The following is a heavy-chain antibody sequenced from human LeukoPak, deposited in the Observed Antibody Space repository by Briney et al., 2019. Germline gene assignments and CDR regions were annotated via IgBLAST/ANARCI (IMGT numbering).Heavy chain of an antibody. CDR1: GGSISSYY. D-gene: IGHD5-24*01. J-gene: IGHJ4*02. Sequence: SETLSLTCTVSGGSISSYYWSWIRQPPGKGLEWIGYIYYSGSTNYNPSLKSRVTISVDTSKNQFSLKLSSVTAADTAVYYCAREGSLEMAAPFDYWGQGTLVTVSS. V-gene: IGHV4-59*01. CDR2: IYYSGST. CDR3: AREGSLEMAAPFDY.